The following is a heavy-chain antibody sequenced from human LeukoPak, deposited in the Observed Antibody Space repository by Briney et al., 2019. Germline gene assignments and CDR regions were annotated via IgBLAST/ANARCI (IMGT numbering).Heavy chain of an antibody. CDR3: ARAHGDYILFDY. V-gene: IGHV4-31*03. J-gene: IGHJ4*02. CDR2: IYYSGST. CDR1: GGSISSGGYQ. Sequence: SETLSLTCTVSGGSISSGGYQWSWIRQHPGRGLEWIGYIYYSGSTYYNPSLKSRVSISEDTSKNQFSLKLNSVTAADTAVYYCARAHGDYILFDYWGQGTLVTVSS. D-gene: IGHD4-17*01.